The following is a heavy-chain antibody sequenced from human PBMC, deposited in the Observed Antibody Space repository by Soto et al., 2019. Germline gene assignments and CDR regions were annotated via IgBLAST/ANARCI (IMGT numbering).Heavy chain of an antibody. CDR2: IWYDGSNK. CDR1: GFTFSSYG. CDR3: ARGGEMATMTFDY. J-gene: IGHJ4*02. V-gene: IGHV3-33*01. Sequence: QVQLVESGGGVVQPGRSLRLSCAASGFTFSSYGMHWVRQAPGKGLEWAAVIWYDGSNKYYADSVKGRFTIARDKSKNTLYLQMNSLRAEDTAVDYCARGGEMATMTFDYWGQGTLVTVSS. D-gene: IGHD3-16*01.